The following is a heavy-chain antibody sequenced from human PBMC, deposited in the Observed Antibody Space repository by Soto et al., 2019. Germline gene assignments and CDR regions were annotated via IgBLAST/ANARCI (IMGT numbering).Heavy chain of an antibody. Sequence: QLQLQESGPGLVKPSETLSLICSVSGGYISSTSYYWGWIRHSPGTALEWIASIYYTGTTYYNPSLKGRVAISVDTSKTQVSLKVNSVTAAETAVYYCARGLRWTRSFDFWGQGTLVTVSS. CDR2: IYYTGTT. J-gene: IGHJ4*02. CDR3: ARGLRWTRSFDF. D-gene: IGHD1-1*01. V-gene: IGHV4-39*01. CDR1: GGYISSTSYY.